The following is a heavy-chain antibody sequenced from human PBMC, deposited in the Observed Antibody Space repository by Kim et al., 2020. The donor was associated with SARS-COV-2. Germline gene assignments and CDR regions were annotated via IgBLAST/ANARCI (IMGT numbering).Heavy chain of an antibody. J-gene: IGHJ6*03. CDR3: AGLSGYDWGYYYYMDV. D-gene: IGHD5-12*01. Sequence: SVKGRFTISRDNSKNTLYLQMNSLRAEDTAVYYCAGLSGYDWGYYYYMDVWGKGTTVTVSS. V-gene: IGHV3-53*01.